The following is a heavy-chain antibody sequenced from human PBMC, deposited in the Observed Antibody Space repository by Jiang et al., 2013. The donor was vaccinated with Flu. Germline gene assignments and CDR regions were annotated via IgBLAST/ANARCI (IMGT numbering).Heavy chain of an antibody. D-gene: IGHD1-14*01. CDR1: DSSIKNDYF. Sequence: GSGLVKPSETLSLTCTVSDSSIKNDYFWGWIRQPPGKGLEWIGSIYHSGSPYYNPSLKSRVTISLDTSKNTISLKLSSVTAADTSVYYCARAAVGPMITHDLYYFDYWAREPGHRLL. V-gene: IGHV4-38-2*02. CDR3: ARAAVGPMITHDLYYFDY. J-gene: IGHJ4*02. CDR2: IYHSGSP.